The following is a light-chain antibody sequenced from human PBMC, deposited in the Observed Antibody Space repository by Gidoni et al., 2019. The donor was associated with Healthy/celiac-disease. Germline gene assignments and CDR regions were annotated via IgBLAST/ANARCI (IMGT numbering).Light chain of an antibody. CDR3: SSYTSSSTRV. V-gene: IGLV2-14*01. J-gene: IGLJ3*02. CDR1: SSDVGGYNY. CDR2: EVS. Sequence: QSALTQPAPVSGSPGQSITISCTGTSSDVGGYNYVSWYQQHPGKAPKLMIYEVSNRPSRVSNRFSGSKSGNTASLTISGLQAEDEADYYCSSYTSSSTRVFGGGTKLTVL.